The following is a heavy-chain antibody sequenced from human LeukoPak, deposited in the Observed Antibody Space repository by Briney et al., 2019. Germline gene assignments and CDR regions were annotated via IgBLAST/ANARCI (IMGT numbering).Heavy chain of an antibody. CDR2: INHSGST. J-gene: IGHJ4*02. CDR1: GGSFTTYY. Sequence: SETLSLTCAVYGGSFTTYYWSWIRQPPGKGLEWIGEINHSGSTNYNPSLKSRVTISVDTSKNQFSLKLSSVTAADTAVYYCARPISGHYDYWGQGTLVTVSS. D-gene: IGHD1-26*01. V-gene: IGHV4-34*01. CDR3: ARPISGHYDY.